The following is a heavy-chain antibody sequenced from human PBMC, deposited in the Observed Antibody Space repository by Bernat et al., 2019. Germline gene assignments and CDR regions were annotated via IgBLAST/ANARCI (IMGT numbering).Heavy chain of an antibody. Sequence: QVQLVQSGAEVKKPGASVKVSCKASGYTFTSYAMHWVRQAPGQRLEWMGWINAGNGNTTYSQKFQGRVNMTRDTSGSTAYIELSSLRSEDTAVYYCASRYCSSTSCHYCYYMDVWGEGTTVTVSS. CDR2: INAGNGNT. J-gene: IGHJ6*03. D-gene: IGHD2-2*01. CDR3: ASRYCSSTSCHYCYYMDV. V-gene: IGHV1-3*01. CDR1: GYTFTSYA.